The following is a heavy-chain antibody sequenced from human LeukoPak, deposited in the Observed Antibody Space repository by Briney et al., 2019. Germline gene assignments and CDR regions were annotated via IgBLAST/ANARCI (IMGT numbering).Heavy chain of an antibody. CDR2: ISGSGGST. V-gene: IGHV3-23*01. J-gene: IGHJ4*02. CDR1: GFTFSSYA. D-gene: IGHD6-6*01. CDR3: AKGNKLLRAARPPSDY. Sequence: GGSLRLSCAASGFTFSSYAMSWVRQAPGKGLEWVSAISGSGGSTSYADSVKGRFTIPRDNSKNTLYLQMNSLRAEDTAVYYCAKGNKLLRAARPPSDYWGQGTLVTVSS.